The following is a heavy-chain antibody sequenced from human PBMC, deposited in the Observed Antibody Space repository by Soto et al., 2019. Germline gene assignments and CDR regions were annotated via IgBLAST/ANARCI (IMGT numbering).Heavy chain of an antibody. Sequence: PSETLSLTCTVSGGSISSYYCSWIRQPAWKGLEWIGRIYTSGITNYNPSLKSRVTMSVDTSKNQFSLKLSSVTAADTAVYYCARESSSWYVGGTDVWGPGTTVTVSS. J-gene: IGHJ6*02. V-gene: IGHV4-4*07. CDR3: ARESSSWYVGGTDV. CDR2: IYTSGIT. CDR1: GGSISSYY. D-gene: IGHD6-13*01.